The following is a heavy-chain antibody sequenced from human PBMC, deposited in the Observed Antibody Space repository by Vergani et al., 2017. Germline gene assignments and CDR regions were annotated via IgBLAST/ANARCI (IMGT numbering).Heavy chain of an antibody. CDR2: VYPGDSDT. CDR3: ASGGNGSENGGALQL. J-gene: IGHJ3*01. D-gene: IGHD3-10*01. V-gene: IGHV5-51*03. CDR1: GYTFTDYW. Sequence: EVQLVQSGAEVKKPGESLNISCQCSGYTFTDYWIGLVRQTPGKGLEWMGIVYPGDSDTRYSPSFEGQVIFSVDTSVNTAYLQWRSLQASDTATYFCASGGNGSENGGALQLWGQGTNITVSS.